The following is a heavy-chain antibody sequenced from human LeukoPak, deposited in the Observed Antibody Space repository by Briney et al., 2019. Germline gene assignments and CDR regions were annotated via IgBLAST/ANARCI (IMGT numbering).Heavy chain of an antibody. CDR2: IPHDASNK. J-gene: IGHJ4*02. D-gene: IGHD3-3*01. CDR3: AKDDRDYDFWSGYFDY. Sequence: GGSLRLSCVASGFTFSSYAMHWVRQAPGKGLEWVAVIPHDASNKDYADSVKGRFTISRDNSKNTLFLQMNSLRAEDTVVYYCAKDDRDYDFWSGYFDYWGQGILVTVSS. V-gene: IGHV3-30*18. CDR1: GFTFSSYA.